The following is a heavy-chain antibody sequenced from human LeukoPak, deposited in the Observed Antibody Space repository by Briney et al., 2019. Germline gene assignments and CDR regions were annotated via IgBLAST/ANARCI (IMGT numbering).Heavy chain of an antibody. CDR3: AINSSGWRAPFDY. CDR1: GGSFSGYY. D-gene: IGHD6-19*01. Sequence: SETLSLTCAVYGGSFSGYYWSWIRQPPGKGLEWIGEINHSGSTNYNPSLKSRVTISVDTSKNQFSLKLSSVTAADTAVYYCAINSSGWRAPFDYRGQGTLVTVSS. J-gene: IGHJ4*02. CDR2: INHSGST. V-gene: IGHV4-34*01.